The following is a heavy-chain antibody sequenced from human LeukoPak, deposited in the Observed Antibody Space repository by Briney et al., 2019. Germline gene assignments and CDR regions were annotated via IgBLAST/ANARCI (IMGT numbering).Heavy chain of an antibody. J-gene: IGHJ4*02. V-gene: IGHV3-23*01. Sequence: GGSLRLSCAASGFTFSSYAMHWVRQAPGKGLEWVSTISGSGGSTNYADSVKGRFTISRDNFKDTLYLQMNSLRAEDTAVYYCAKVPVAYYFDNWGQGTLVTVSS. CDR3: AKVPVAYYFDN. D-gene: IGHD6-19*01. CDR2: ISGSGGST. CDR1: GFTFSSYA.